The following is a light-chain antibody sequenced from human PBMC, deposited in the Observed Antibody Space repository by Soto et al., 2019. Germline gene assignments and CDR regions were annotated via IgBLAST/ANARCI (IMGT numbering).Light chain of an antibody. V-gene: IGKV3-11*01. CDR1: QSVSSY. CDR3: QQRSNWPPWT. CDR2: DAS. J-gene: IGKJ1*01. Sequence: EIVLTQSPGTLSLSPGERATLSCRASQSVSSYLAWYQQKPGQAPRLLIYDASNRATGIPARFSGSGSGTDFTLTISSPEPEDFAVYYCQQRSNWPPWTFGQGTKVEIK.